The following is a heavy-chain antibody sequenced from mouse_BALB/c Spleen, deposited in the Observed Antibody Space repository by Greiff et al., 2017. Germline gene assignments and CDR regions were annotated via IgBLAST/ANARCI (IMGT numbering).Heavy chain of an antibody. CDR3: ARHPFYDGYYFYAMDY. J-gene: IGHJ4*01. CDR1: GFTFSSYA. CDR2: ISSGGSYT. D-gene: IGHD2-3*01. Sequence: EVMLVESGGGLVKPGGSLKLSCAASGFTFSSYAMSWVRQTPEKRLEWVATISSGGSYTYYPDSVKGRFTISRDNAKNTLYLQMSSLRSEDTAMYYCARHPFYDGYYFYAMDYWGQGTSVTVSS. V-gene: IGHV5-9-3*01.